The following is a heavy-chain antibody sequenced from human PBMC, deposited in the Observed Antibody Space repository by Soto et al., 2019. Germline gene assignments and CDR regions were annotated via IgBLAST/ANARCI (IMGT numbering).Heavy chain of an antibody. D-gene: IGHD1-1*01. V-gene: IGHV4-38-2*01. CDR2: IYHSGST. Sequence: SETLSLTCAVSGYSISSGYYWGWIRQPPGKGLEWIGSIYHSGSTYYNPSLKSRVTISVDTSKNQFSLKLSSVTAADTAVYYCASIPKLETKSIHWGQGTLVTVSS. J-gene: IGHJ4*02. CDR3: ASIPKLETKSIH. CDR1: GYSISSGYY.